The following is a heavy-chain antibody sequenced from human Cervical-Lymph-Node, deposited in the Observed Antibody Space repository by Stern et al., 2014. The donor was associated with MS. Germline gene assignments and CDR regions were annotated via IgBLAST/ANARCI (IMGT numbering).Heavy chain of an antibody. CDR2: ISPHPGGA. D-gene: IGHD6-13*01. V-gene: IGHV1-2*06. CDR1: GYSFTEFN. Sequence: QVQLLESGAEVKKPGASVKVSCKASGYSFTEFNTHWGRQAPGQGLEWMGRISPHPGGAKYAQKFQGRVTMTRDTSITTAYMELDRLTSDDTAVYYCATDGGSSFQMDVWGQGTTVTVSS. J-gene: IGHJ6*02. CDR3: ATDGGSSFQMDV.